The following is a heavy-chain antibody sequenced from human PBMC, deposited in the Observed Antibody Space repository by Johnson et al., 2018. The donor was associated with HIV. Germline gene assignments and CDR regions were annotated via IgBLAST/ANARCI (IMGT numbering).Heavy chain of an antibody. Sequence: VQLVESGGGVVRPGGSLRLSCAASGFTFDDNGMSWVRQAPGKGLEWVSRITGDGSRTSYADSGEGRFTISRDNAKNSLYLQMNSLRAEDTALYYCARDLRVVVAAPIGAATSHVFDIWGQGTMVTVSS. CDR3: ARDLRVVVAAPIGAATSHVFDI. CDR2: ITGDGSRT. J-gene: IGHJ3*02. CDR1: GFTFDDNG. V-gene: IGHV3-20*04. D-gene: IGHD2-15*01.